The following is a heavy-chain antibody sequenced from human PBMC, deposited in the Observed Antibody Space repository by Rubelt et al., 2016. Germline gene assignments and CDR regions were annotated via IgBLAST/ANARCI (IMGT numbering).Heavy chain of an antibody. Sequence: QLQLQQWGAGLLKPSETLSLTCAVSGGSFSAYYWSWIRQPPGKGLEWIGEINHSGSTTYHPSLKSRVTMSVDTSKTQFSLKLSSVTAADTAVYFCARHIRDGTSGYYYGHWGQGTLVTVSS. V-gene: IGHV4-34*01. CDR2: INHSGST. J-gene: IGHJ4*02. CDR3: ARHIRDGTSGYYYGH. D-gene: IGHD3-22*01. CDR1: GGSFSAYY.